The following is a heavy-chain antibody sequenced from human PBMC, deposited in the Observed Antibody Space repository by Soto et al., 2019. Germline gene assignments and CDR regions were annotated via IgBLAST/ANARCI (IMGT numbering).Heavy chain of an antibody. D-gene: IGHD3-22*01. CDR1: GGSISSGGYY. CDR3: ARGPDYYDSSGYYYGRSPNWFDP. V-gene: IGHV4-31*03. CDR2: IYYSGST. J-gene: IGHJ5*02. Sequence: PSETLSLTCTVSGGSISSGGYYWSWIRQHPGKGLEWIGYIYYSGSTYYNPSLKSRVTISVDTSKNQFSLKLSSVTAEDTAVYYCARGPDYYDSSGYYYGRSPNWFDPWGQGTLVTVSS.